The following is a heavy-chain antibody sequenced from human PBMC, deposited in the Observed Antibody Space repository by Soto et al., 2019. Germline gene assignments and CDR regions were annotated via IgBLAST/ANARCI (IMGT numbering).Heavy chain of an antibody. J-gene: IGHJ6*02. CDR3: SGCSGGACHQNYGMDV. CDR2: ISPSTSHI. D-gene: IGHD2-15*01. CDR1: GFTFSSST. V-gene: IGHV3-21*01. Sequence: EVHLVESGGCLVKPGGSLRLSCAVSGFTFSSSTMNWVRQAPGKGLEWVSSISPSTSHIYYADSVKGRFTISRDNAKNSLFLQMNSLRAEDTAVYYCSGCSGGACHQNYGMDVWGQGTTVTVSS.